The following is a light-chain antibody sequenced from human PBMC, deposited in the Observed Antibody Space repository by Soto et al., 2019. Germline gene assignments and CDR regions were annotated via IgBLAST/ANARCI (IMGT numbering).Light chain of an antibody. V-gene: IGLV1-44*01. CDR2: TND. CDR3: AAWDDTSSFV. Sequence: QSALTHPPSASGTPGQRVIISCSGGSSNIGRNTVNWYQHLPGTAPRLLIYTNDQRPSGVPDRFSGSKSGTSASLAISGLQSEDEADYYCAAWDDTSSFVFGTGTKVTVL. J-gene: IGLJ1*01. CDR1: SSNIGRNT.